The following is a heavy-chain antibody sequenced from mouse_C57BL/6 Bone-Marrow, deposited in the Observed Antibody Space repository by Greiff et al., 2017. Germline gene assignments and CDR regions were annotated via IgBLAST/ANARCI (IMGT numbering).Heavy chain of an antibody. J-gene: IGHJ1*03. CDR1: GFSLTSYA. CDR2: IWTGGGT. D-gene: IGHD1-1*01. V-gene: IGHV2-9-1*01. Sequence: VKLMESGPGLVAPSQSLSITCTVSGFSLTSYAISWVRQPPGKGLEWLGVIWTGGGTTYNSALNSRLSISKDHSKSQVCLKMNSLQTDDTARYYCARGTTVGGYFDVWGTGTTVTVSS. CDR3: ARGTTVGGYFDV.